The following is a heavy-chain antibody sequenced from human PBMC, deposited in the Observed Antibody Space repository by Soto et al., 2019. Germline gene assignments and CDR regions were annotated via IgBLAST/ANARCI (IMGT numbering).Heavy chain of an antibody. CDR2: IYYSGST. CDR3: ARQRSSSVYNWFDP. J-gene: IGHJ5*02. V-gene: IGHV4-39*01. D-gene: IGHD6-13*01. CDR1: GGSISSSSYY. Sequence: SETLSLTCTVPGGSISSSSYYWGWIRQPPGKGLEWIGSIYYSGSTYYNPSLKSRVTISVDTSKNQFSLKLSSVTAADTAVYYCARQRSSSVYNWFDPWGQGTLVTVSS.